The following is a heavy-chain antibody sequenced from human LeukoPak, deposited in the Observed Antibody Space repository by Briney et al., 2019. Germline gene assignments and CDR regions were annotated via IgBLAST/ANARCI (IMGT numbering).Heavy chain of an antibody. CDR2: INHSGST. J-gene: IGHJ5*02. CDR1: GGSFSGYY. Sequence: SETLSLTCAVYGGSFSGYYWSWIRQLPGKGLEWIGEINHSGSTNYNPSLKSRVTISVDTSKNQFSLKLSSVTAADTAVYYCASQGPSGVLRFLEWLSPPRWFDPWGQGTLVTVSS. D-gene: IGHD3-3*01. CDR3: ASQGPSGVLRFLEWLSPPRWFDP. V-gene: IGHV4-34*01.